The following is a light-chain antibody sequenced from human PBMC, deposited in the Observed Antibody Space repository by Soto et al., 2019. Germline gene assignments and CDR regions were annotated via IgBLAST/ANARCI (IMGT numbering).Light chain of an antibody. CDR3: SSYTSSSTPYV. V-gene: IGLV2-14*01. CDR1: SSDVGGYNY. J-gene: IGLJ1*01. Sequence: QSVLTQPFSVSGSPGQSITISCTGTSSDVGGYNYVSWYQQHPGKAPKLMIYEVSTRPSGVSNRFSGSKSGNTASLTISGLQAEDEADYYCSSYTSSSTPYVFGTGTKVTVL. CDR2: EVS.